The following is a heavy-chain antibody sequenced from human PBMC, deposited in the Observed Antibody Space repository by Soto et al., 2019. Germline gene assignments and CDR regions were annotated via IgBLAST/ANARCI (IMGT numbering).Heavy chain of an antibody. J-gene: IGHJ4*02. CDR3: ARGNYGWYLGDFDY. CDR2: ISSRSTYT. D-gene: IGHD6-19*01. CDR1: GFTFSDYY. V-gene: IGHV3-11*05. Sequence: QVQLVESGGGLVKPGGSLRLSCAASGFTFSDYYMTWIRQAPGKGLEWLSYISSRSTYTNYADSVQGRFTISRDNAKTSLYLKMNSLRAEDTAVYYCARGNYGWYLGDFDYWGQGTLVSVSS.